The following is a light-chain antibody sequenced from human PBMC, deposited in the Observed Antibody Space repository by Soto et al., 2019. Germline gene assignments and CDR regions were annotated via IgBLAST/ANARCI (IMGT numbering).Light chain of an antibody. Sequence: QSVLTQPPSVSAAPGQKVTLSCSGSSSNIGNNYVSWYQQLPGTAPKLLIYENNKRPSGIPDRVSGSKSGTSATLGITGLQTGVEADYYCGTWDSSLRAFYVFGTGTKVTVL. CDR2: ENN. CDR1: SSNIGNNY. CDR3: GTWDSSLRAFYV. J-gene: IGLJ1*01. V-gene: IGLV1-51*02.